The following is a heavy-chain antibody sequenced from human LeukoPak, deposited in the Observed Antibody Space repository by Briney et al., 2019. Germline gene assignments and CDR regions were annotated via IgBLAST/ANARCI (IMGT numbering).Heavy chain of an antibody. CDR1: GGTFSSYA. J-gene: IGHJ4*02. D-gene: IGHD2-21*02. V-gene: IGHV1-69*06. CDR3: ARLGAYCGGDCYSREPGIDY. Sequence: SVKVSCKASGGTFSSYAISWVRQAPGQGLEWMGGIIPIFGTANYAQKFQGRVTITADKSTSTAYMELSSLRSEDTAVYYCARLGAYCGGDCYSREPGIDYWGQGALVTVSS. CDR2: IIPIFGTA.